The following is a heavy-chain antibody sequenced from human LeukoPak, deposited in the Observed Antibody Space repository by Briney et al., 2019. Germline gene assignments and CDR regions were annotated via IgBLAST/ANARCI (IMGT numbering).Heavy chain of an antibody. V-gene: IGHV4-34*01. CDR2: INHSGST. Sequence: PSETLSLTCAVYGGSFSGYYWSWIRQPPGKGLEWIGEINHSGSTNSNPSLKSRVTISVDTSKNQFSLKLSSVTAADTAVYYCARPTWIQRSGGSRYFDYWGQGTLVTVSS. D-gene: IGHD5-18*01. CDR3: ARPTWIQRSGGSRYFDY. J-gene: IGHJ4*02. CDR1: GGSFSGYY.